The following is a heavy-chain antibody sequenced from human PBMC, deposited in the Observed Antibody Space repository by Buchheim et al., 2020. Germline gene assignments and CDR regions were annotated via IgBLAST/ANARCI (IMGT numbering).Heavy chain of an antibody. CDR1: GFTFNNYA. D-gene: IGHD2-8*01. V-gene: IGHV3-23*01. Sequence: EVQLLESGGGLAQPGGSPRLSCAASGFTFNNYAMSWVRQAPGQGLEWVSAISGSGGTTYYADTVKGRFTISRDNSTSTPYLQMNSLRDKNTAIYYCARDRMLYSYWGQGTL. CDR2: ISGSGGTT. J-gene: IGHJ4*02. CDR3: ARDRMLYSY.